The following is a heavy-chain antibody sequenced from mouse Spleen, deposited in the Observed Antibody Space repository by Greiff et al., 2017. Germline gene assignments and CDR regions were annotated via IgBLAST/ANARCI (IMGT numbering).Heavy chain of an antibody. CDR2: ILPGSGST. V-gene: IGHV1-9*01. CDR1: GYTFSSYW. CDR3: ARKGGYPYYAMDY. D-gene: IGHD2-14*01. Sequence: QVQLQQSGAELMKPGASVKISCKATGYTFSSYWIEWVKQRPGHGLEWIGEILPGSGSTNYNEKFKGKATFTADTSSNTAYMQLSSLTSEDSAVYYCARKGGYPYYAMDYWGQGTSVTVSS. J-gene: IGHJ4*01.